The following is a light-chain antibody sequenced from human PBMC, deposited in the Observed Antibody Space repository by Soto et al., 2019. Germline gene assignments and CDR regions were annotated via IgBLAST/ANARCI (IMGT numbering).Light chain of an antibody. J-gene: IGLJ1*01. V-gene: IGLV1-40*01. CDR2: GNN. CDR1: SANIGAAYN. CDR3: QSYDSSLSGYV. Sequence: QSVLTQPPSVSGAPGQRVTNSCTGSSANIGAAYNVDWYQQLPGTAPKLLIYGNNSRPSGVPARFSGSKSGTSASLAIAGLQAEDEGDYYCQSYDSSLSGYVFGTGTKVTVL.